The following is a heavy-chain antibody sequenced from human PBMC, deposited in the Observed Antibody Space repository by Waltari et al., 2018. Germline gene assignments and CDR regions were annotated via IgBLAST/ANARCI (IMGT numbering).Heavy chain of an antibody. V-gene: IGHV4-34*01. D-gene: IGHD3-22*01. CDR1: GGSLSGYY. Sequence: QVQLQQWGAGLLKPSETLSLTCAVYGGSLSGYYWSWIRQPPGKGLEWIGEINHSGSTNYNPSLKSRVTISVDTSKNQFSLKLSSVTAADTAVYYCARALGGYPLPPGGNWFDPWGQGTLVTVSS. CDR2: INHSGST. J-gene: IGHJ5*02. CDR3: ARALGGYPLPPGGNWFDP.